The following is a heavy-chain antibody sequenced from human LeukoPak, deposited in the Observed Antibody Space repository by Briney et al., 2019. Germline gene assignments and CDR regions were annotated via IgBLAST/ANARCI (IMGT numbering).Heavy chain of an antibody. V-gene: IGHV4-39*07. CDR3: ARQLEDIVVVVAATREYYFDY. CDR1: GGSISSYY. Sequence: SETLSLTCTVSGGSISSYYWGWIRQPPGKGLEWIGSIYYSGSTYYNPSLKSRVTISVDTSKNQFSLKLSSVTAADTAVYYCARQLEDIVVVVAATREYYFDYWGQGTLVTVSP. J-gene: IGHJ4*02. CDR2: IYYSGST. D-gene: IGHD2-15*01.